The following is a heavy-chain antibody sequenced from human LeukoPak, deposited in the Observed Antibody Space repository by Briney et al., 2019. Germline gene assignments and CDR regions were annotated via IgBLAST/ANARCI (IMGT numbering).Heavy chain of an antibody. CDR1: GFTFSTYS. J-gene: IGHJ4*02. V-gene: IGHV3-48*01. D-gene: IGHD2-2*02. CDR3: AREMAYTCDY. CDR2: ISSSSSTI. Sequence: PGGSLRLSCAASGFTFSTYSVNWVRQAPGKGREWVSYISSSSSTIYYADSVKGRFTISRDNAKNSLYLQMNSLRAEDTAVYYCAREMAYTCDYWGQGTLVTVSS.